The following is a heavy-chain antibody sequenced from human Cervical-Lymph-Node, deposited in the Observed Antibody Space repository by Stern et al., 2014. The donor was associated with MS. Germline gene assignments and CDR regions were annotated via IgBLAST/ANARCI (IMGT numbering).Heavy chain of an antibody. CDR1: GFTFANYY. Sequence: QVQLVGSGAELTKPGAPGQASCKPSGFTFANYYIPWLRQAPGQRPDGMARISPKKGDKNYAAKVKGQAPMTRETSVDFVFLRVTRVRFDDTAVYYGAENMDVWGQGTTVTVSS. CDR2: ISPKKGDK. CDR3: AENMDV. V-gene: IGHV1-2*02. J-gene: IGHJ6*02.